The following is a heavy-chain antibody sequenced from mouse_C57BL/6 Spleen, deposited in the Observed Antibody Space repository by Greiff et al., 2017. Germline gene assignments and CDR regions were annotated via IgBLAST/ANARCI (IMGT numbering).Heavy chain of an antibody. CDR2: IYPGSGNT. CDR3: ARDTVVPYFDC. Sequence: SGPELVKPGASVKISCKASGYSFTSYYIHWVKQRPGQGLEWIGWIYPGSGNTKYNEKFKGKATLTADTSSSTAYMQLSSLTSEDSAVYYCARDTVVPYFDCWGQGTTLTVSS. V-gene: IGHV1-66*01. J-gene: IGHJ2*01. CDR1: GYSFTSYY. D-gene: IGHD1-1*01.